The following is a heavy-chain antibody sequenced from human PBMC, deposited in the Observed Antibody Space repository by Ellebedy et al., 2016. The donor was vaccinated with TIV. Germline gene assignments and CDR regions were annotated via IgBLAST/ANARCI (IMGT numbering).Heavy chain of an antibody. CDR1: GFTFSSYW. CDR2: KRQDGSRV. D-gene: IGHD3-10*01. J-gene: IGHJ3*02. CDR3: ARDSGSGAFDI. Sequence: GESLKISCAASGFTFSSYWMTWVRQAPGKGLEWVANKRQDGSRVNYVDSVKGRFTISRDNAKNSLHLQMNGMRAEDTAVYYCARDSGSGAFDIWGQGTLVTVSS. V-gene: IGHV3-7*01.